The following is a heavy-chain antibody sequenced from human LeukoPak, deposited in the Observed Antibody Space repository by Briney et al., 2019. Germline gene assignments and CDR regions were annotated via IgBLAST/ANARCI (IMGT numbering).Heavy chain of an antibody. CDR1: GFAFSVSW. CDR2: IKSDGSGT. J-gene: IGHJ4*02. CDR3: AKDYFGSLEY. V-gene: IGHV3-74*03. D-gene: IGHD2/OR15-2a*01. Sequence: PGGSLRLSCAASGFAFSVSWMHWVRQAPGKGLVWVSVIKSDGSGTAYADSVKGRFTIPRDNAKTTVYLQMNSLRDEDTAVYYCAKDYFGSLEYWGQGILVTVSS.